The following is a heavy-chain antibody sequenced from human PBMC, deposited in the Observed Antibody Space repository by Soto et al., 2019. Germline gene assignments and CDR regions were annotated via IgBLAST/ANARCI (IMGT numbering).Heavy chain of an antibody. D-gene: IGHD6-13*01. Sequence: GGSLRLSCAASGFTFSSYWMHWVRHAPGKGLVWVSRINSDGSSTSYADSVTGRFTISRDNAKNTLYLQMNSLRAADTAVYYCARMGIAASFDYWGQGTLVTVSS. CDR1: GFTFSSYW. CDR2: INSDGSST. J-gene: IGHJ4*02. V-gene: IGHV3-74*01. CDR3: ARMGIAASFDY.